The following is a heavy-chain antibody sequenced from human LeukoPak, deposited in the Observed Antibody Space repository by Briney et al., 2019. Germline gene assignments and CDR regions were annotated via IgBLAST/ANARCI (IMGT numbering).Heavy chain of an antibody. D-gene: IGHD2-2*01. CDR2: VTGSGDIT. V-gene: IGHV3-23*01. J-gene: IGHJ4*02. CDR1: GFTFSSYA. CDR3: AKRRCSGSSCYLDY. Sequence: SGGSLRLSCAASGFTFSSYAMSWVRQAPGKGLEWVSAVTGSGDITYYADSVRGRFTISRDNSKNMVFLQMISLRAEDTAVYYCAKRRCSGSSCYLDYWGQGTLVTVSS.